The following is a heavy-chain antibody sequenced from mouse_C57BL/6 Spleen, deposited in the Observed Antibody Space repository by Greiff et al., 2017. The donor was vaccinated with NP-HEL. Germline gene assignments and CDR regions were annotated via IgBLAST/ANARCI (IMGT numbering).Heavy chain of an antibody. D-gene: IGHD2-2*01. V-gene: IGHV1-82*01. CDR2: IYPGDGDT. Sequence: QVQLQQSGPELVKPGASVKISCKASGYAFSSSWMNWVKQRPGKGLEWIGRIYPGDGDTNYNGKFKGKATLTADKSSSTAYMQLSSLTSEDSAVYFCARTRIYYGYDRGYYYAMDYWGQGTSVTVSS. CDR1: GYAFSSSW. J-gene: IGHJ4*01. CDR3: ARTRIYYGYDRGYYYAMDY.